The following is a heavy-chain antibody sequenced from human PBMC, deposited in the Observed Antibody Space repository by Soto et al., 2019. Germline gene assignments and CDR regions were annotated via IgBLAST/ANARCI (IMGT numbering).Heavy chain of an antibody. D-gene: IGHD3-3*01. V-gene: IGHV1-69*06. J-gene: IGHJ4*02. Sequence: VSCEDSLYTLPSDDVSWVRQAPGQGLEWMGGIIPIFGTANYAQKFQGRVTITADKSTSTAYMELSSLRSEDTTVYYCARSAIGFLEWLNVPFDYWGQGTLVTVSS. CDR2: IIPIFGTA. CDR3: ARSAIGFLEWLNVPFDY. CDR1: LYTLPSDD.